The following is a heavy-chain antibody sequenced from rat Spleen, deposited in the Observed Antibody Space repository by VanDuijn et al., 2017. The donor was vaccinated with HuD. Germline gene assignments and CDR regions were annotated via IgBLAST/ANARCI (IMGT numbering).Heavy chain of an antibody. V-gene: IGHV3-1*01. J-gene: IGHJ3*01. CDR2: IDYSGRT. D-gene: IGHD1-6*01. CDR1: GYSITSNY. CDR3: TRELSMSSTNYYYALFAY. Sequence: EVQLQESGPGLVKPSQSLSLTCSVTGYSITSNYWGWIRKFPGNKMEWMGYIDYSGRTSYNPSLKSRISITRDTSKNQFFLQLNSVTTEDTATYYCTRELSMSSTNYYYALFAYWGQGTLVTVSS.